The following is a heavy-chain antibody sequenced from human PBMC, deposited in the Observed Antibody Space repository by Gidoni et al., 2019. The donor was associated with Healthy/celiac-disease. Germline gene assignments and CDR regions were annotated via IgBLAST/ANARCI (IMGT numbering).Heavy chain of an antibody. CDR3: ARVNGDYFYYYYGMDV. V-gene: IGHV4-59*12. D-gene: IGHD4-17*01. CDR1: GGAISSYY. CDR2: IYYSGST. J-gene: IGHJ6*02. Sequence: QVQLQASGPGLVKPSETLSLTCTVSGGAISSYYWSWIRQPPGKGLEWIGYIYYSGSTNYNPSLKSRVTISVDTSKNQFSLKLSSVTAADTAVYYCARVNGDYFYYYYGMDVWGQGTTVTVSS.